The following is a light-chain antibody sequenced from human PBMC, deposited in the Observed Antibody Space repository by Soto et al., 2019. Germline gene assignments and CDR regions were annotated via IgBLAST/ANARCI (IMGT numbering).Light chain of an antibody. CDR1: SSDVGGYDY. CDR2: EVT. J-gene: IGLJ1*01. CDR3: AAWDDSLNGFYV. V-gene: IGLV2-8*01. Sequence: QSVLTQPPSASGSPGQSVTISCTGTSSDVGGYDYVSWYQQHPGKAPKLMIYEVTKRPSGVPDRFSASKSGTSASLAISGLQSGDEADYYCAAWDDSLNGFYVFGTGTKVTVL.